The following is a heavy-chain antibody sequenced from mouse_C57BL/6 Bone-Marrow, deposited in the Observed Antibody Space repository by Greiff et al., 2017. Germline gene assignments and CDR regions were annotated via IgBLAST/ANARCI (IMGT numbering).Heavy chain of an antibody. CDR1: GYTFTSYW. CDR3: ARDIGSYYYGSSYEGFDY. D-gene: IGHD1-1*01. V-gene: IGHV1-59*01. J-gene: IGHJ2*01. CDR2: IDPSDSYT. Sequence: QVQLQQPGAELVRPGTSVKFSCKASGYTFTSYWMHWVKQRPGQGLEWIGVIDPSDSYTNYNQQFKGKATLTVDTASSTAYMQLSSLTSEESAVYYCARDIGSYYYGSSYEGFDYWGQGTTLTVSS.